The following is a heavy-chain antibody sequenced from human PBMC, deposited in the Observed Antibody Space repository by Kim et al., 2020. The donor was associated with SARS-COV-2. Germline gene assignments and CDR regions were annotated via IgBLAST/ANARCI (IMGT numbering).Heavy chain of an antibody. CDR3: ARKVDGYNARRYYYYYGMDV. D-gene: IGHD5-12*01. CDR1: GGTFSSYA. V-gene: IGHV1-69*04. CDR2: IIPILGIA. Sequence: SVKVSCKASGGTFSSYAISWVRQAPGQGLEWMGRIIPILGIANYAQKFQGRVTITADKSTSTAYMELSSLRAEDTAVYYCARKVDGYNARRYYYYYGMDVWGQGTTVTVSS. J-gene: IGHJ6*02.